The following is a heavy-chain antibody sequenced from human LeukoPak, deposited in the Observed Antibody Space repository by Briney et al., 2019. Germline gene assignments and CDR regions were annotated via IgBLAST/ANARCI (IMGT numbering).Heavy chain of an antibody. CDR3: ASDLSPYFDTAKPVFDY. V-gene: IGHV1-2*02. D-gene: IGHD5-18*01. CDR1: GYSFTGYY. J-gene: IGHJ4*02. CDR2: INPNSGGT. Sequence: WAAVKVSCEACGYSFTGYYMHWVRQAPGQGLEGMGWINPNSGGTNYAPKFQGRVTMTRDTAISTAYMELSRLRSDDTAVYYSASDLSPYFDTAKPVFDYWGQGTLVTVSS.